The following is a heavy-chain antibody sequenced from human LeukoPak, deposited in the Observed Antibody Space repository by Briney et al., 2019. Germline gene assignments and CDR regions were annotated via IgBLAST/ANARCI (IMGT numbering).Heavy chain of an antibody. Sequence: ASVKVSCKASGYTFTSYYMHWVRQAPGQGLEWMGIINPSGGSTSYAQKFQGRVTMTRDTSTSTVYMELSSLRSEDTAVYYCARERNYYGSGSINYYYYYMDVWGKGTTVTVSS. J-gene: IGHJ6*03. CDR2: INPSGGST. CDR1: GYTFTSYY. V-gene: IGHV1-46*01. CDR3: ARERNYYGSGSINYYYYYMDV. D-gene: IGHD3-10*01.